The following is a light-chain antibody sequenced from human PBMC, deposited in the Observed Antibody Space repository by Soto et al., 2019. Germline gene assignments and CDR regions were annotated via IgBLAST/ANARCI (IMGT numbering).Light chain of an antibody. J-gene: IGKJ2*01. V-gene: IGKV1-39*01. Sequence: DIQMTQSPSSXSXXVXDRVTITCRASQSISSYLNWYQQKPGKAPKLLIYAASSLQSGVPSRFSGSGSGTDFTLTISSLQPEDFATYYCQQSYSTPPNTFGQGTKLEIK. CDR3: QQSYSTPPNT. CDR1: QSISSY. CDR2: AAS.